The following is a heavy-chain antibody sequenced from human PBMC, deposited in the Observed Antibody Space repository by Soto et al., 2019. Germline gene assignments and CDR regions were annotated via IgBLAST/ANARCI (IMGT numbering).Heavy chain of an antibody. V-gene: IGHV3-23*01. CDR1: GFTFSSYA. CDR2: ISGSGGST. J-gene: IGHJ4*02. CDR3: AKEKSSSWSQGGYYFDY. D-gene: IGHD6-13*01. Sequence: GGSLRLSCAASGFTFSSYAMSWVRQAPGKGLEWVSAISGSGGSTYYADSVKGRFTISRDNSKNTLYLQMNSLRAEDTAVYYCAKEKSSSWSQGGYYFDYWGQGTLVTVSS.